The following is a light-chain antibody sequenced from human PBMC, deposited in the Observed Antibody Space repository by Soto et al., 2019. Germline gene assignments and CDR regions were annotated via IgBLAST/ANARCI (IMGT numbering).Light chain of an antibody. CDR3: QLLTDHPPT. CDR1: QGIRND. V-gene: IGKV1-17*01. Sequence: IKMNHSPSSLSATVGDRVTITCRASQGIRNDLGWYQQKPGKAPKLLIYAASSLQSGVPSRFSGSGSGTDFTLTISSLQPEDFAPYFCQLLTDHPPTFAPGSIVDIK. J-gene: IGKJ3*01. CDR2: AAS.